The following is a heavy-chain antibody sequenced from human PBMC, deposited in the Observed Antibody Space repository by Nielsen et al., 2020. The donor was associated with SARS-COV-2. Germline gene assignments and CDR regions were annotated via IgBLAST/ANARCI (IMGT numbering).Heavy chain of an antibody. Sequence: ASVKVSCKASGGTFSSYAISWVRQAPGQGLEWMGWINPNSGGTNYAQKFQGWVTMTRDTSISTAYMELSRLRSDDTAVYYCARGPLRYGMDVWGQGTTVTVSS. J-gene: IGHJ6*02. CDR1: GGTFSSYA. CDR2: INPNSGGT. CDR3: ARGPLRYGMDV. V-gene: IGHV1-2*04.